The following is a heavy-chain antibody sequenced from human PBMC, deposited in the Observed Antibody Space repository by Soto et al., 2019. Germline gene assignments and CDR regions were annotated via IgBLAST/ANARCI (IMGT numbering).Heavy chain of an antibody. D-gene: IGHD3-22*01. V-gene: IGHV3-23*01. CDR2: ISGSGGST. CDR3: AKTWYYYDSSGYQHPYYFDY. CDR1: GFTFSSYA. Sequence: PGGSLRLSCAASGFTFSSYAMSWVRQAPGKGLEWVSAISGSGGSTYYADSVKGRFTISRDNSKNTLYLQMNSLRAEDTAVYYCAKTWYYYDSSGYQHPYYFDYWGQGTLVTVS. J-gene: IGHJ4*02.